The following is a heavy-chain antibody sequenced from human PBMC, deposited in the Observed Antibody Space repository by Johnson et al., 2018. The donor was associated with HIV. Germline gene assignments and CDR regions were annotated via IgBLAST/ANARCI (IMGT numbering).Heavy chain of an antibody. CDR3: VSSGCQRCAFDI. Sequence: VQLVESGGGLVQPGGSLRLSCAASGFTVSSNYMSWVRQAPGKGLEWVSVIYSGGSTYYADSVKGRFTISRDNSKNTLYLQMNSRRAEDTAVYYCVSSGCQRCAFDIWGQGTMVTVSS. J-gene: IGHJ3*02. V-gene: IGHV3-66*02. CDR1: GFTVSSNY. CDR2: IYSGGST. D-gene: IGHD6-19*01.